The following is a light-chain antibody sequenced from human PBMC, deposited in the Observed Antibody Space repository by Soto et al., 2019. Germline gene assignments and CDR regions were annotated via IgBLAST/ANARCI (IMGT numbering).Light chain of an antibody. V-gene: IGLV2-14*03. Sequence: QSALTQPASVSGSPGQSITISCTGTSSDVGDYNYVSWYQQHPGKAPKLMIYDVSNRPSGVSDRFSGSKSGNTASLTISGLQAEDEADYYCSSYTGSSTLVVFGGGTKVTVL. CDR2: DVS. CDR1: SSDVGDYNY. CDR3: SSYTGSSTLVV. J-gene: IGLJ2*01.